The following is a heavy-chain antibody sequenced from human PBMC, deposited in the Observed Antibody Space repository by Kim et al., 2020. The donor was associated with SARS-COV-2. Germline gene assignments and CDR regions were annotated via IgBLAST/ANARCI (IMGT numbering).Heavy chain of an antibody. Sequence: PVKGRFTISRDDSKNTLYLQRNSRTPADTAVYYCTTDPPCSSSWYYFDYWGQGTLVTVSS. V-gene: IGHV3-15*01. D-gene: IGHD6-13*01. J-gene: IGHJ4*02. CDR3: TTDPPCSSSWYYFDY.